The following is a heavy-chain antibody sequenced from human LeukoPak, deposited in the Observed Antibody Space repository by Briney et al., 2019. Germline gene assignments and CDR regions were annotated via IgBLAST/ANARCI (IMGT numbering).Heavy chain of an antibody. Sequence: PGGSLRLSCTASGFAFDEHGMSWVRQVPGKGLEWVSGINWSGGSTGYADPLRGRFTISRDNAKNSLYLQMDSLRAEDTALYYCAKAPITSPFYFDYWGQGTLVTVSS. CDR3: AKAPITSPFYFDY. CDR1: GFAFDEHG. V-gene: IGHV3-20*04. J-gene: IGHJ4*02. CDR2: INWSGGST. D-gene: IGHD2-2*01.